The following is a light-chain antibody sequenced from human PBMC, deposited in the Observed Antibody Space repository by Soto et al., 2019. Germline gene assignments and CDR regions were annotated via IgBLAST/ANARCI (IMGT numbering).Light chain of an antibody. V-gene: IGKV3-11*01. J-gene: IGKJ5*01. CDR2: DAS. CDR3: QQRSNWPIT. CDR1: QSVSSY. Sequence: EIVLTQSPATLSLSPGERATLSCRAGQSVSSYLAWYQQKPGQAPRLLIYDASNRATGIPARFSGSGSGTDFTLTISSLEPEDFAVYYCQQRSNWPITFGQGTRLEI.